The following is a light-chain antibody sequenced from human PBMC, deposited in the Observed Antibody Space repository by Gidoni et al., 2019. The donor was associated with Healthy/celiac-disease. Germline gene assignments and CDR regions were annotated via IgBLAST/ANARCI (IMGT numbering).Light chain of an antibody. V-gene: IGLV2-14*01. CDR1: SSDVGGYNY. Sequence: QSALTQPASVSGSPGQSITISCTGTSSDVGGYNYVSWYQLHPGKAPNLMIYEVSNRPSGVSKRFSGSKSGNTASLTIAGLQAEDEADYYCSSYTSSSTLGVFGGGTKLTVL. CDR3: SSYTSSSTLGV. J-gene: IGLJ3*02. CDR2: EVS.